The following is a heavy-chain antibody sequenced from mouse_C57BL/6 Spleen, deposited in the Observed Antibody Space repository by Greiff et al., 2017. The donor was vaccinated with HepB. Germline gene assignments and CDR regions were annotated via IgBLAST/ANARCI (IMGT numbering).Heavy chain of an antibody. CDR3: TRYGIYDGCYTAVDY. CDR2: IYPETGGT. V-gene: IGHV1-15*01. CDR1: GYTFTDYE. Sequence: VQLVESGAELVRPGASVTLSCKASGYTFTDYEMHWVKQTPVHGLEWIGAIYPETGGTAYNQKFKGKAILTADKSSSTAYMELRSLTSEDSAVYYCTRYGIYDGCYTAVDYWGQGTSVTVSS. D-gene: IGHD2-3*01. J-gene: IGHJ4*01.